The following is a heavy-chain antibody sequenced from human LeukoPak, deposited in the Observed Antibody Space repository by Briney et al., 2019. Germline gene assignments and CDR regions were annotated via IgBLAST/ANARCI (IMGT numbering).Heavy chain of an antibody. CDR2: LHHSGST. J-gene: IGHJ4*02. D-gene: IGHD3-22*01. CDR1: GYSITSTYW. V-gene: IGHV4-38-2*01. Sequence: SETLSLTCAVSGYSITSTYWWGWIRQTPRSGLEWIGSLHHSGSTSYSPSLKSRVTISVDTSKNQFSLRLSSVTAADTAVYYCARVGGDDSTGHYSVDYWGQGTLVTVSS. CDR3: ARVGGDDSTGHYSVDY.